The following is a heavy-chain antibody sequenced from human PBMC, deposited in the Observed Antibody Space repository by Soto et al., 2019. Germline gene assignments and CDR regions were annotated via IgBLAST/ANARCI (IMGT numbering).Heavy chain of an antibody. J-gene: IGHJ4*02. CDR2: IIPISGAA. Sequence: GSSVKVSCKASGGRFSSYSISWVRQAPGQGLEWMGRIIPISGAANYAQKFQGRVTITADKSTSTSYMELSSLRSEDTAVYYCARDMTRTVVPYFDFWGQGTLVTVSS. CDR3: ARDMTRTVVPYFDF. D-gene: IGHD1-7*01. CDR1: GGRFSSYS. V-gene: IGHV1-69*06.